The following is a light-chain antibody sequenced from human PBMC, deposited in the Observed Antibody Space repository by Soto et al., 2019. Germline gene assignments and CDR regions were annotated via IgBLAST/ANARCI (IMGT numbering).Light chain of an antibody. Sequence: DIQMTQSPPSLSASVGDRVTITCRASQGISNYLAWYQQKPGELPKLVIYAASILQTGVPSRFSGSGSGTDFSLTISSLQPEDVATYYCQQFNSLFGQGTRLEIK. J-gene: IGKJ5*01. V-gene: IGKV1-27*01. CDR3: QQFNSL. CDR1: QGISNY. CDR2: AAS.